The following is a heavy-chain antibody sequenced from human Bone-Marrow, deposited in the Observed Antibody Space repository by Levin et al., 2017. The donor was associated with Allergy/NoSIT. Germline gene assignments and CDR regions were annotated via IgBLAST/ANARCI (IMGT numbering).Heavy chain of an antibody. CDR1: GYSLTGYY. CDR3: VRDTSSYIDY. V-gene: IGHV1-2*02. D-gene: IGHD2-2*02. CDR2: INPNNGGT. J-gene: IGHJ4*02. Sequence: VASVKVSCKASGYSLTGYYMHWVRQAPGQGLEWMGWINPNNGGTNYEQEFQGRVTLTRETSISTAYMELSSLRSDDTAVYYCVRDTSSYIDYWGQGTLVTVSS.